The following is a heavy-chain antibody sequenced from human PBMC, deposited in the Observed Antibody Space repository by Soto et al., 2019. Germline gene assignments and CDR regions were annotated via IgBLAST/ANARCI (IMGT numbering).Heavy chain of an antibody. CDR3: AREGASPDVDTAMVHYYYGMDV. CDR2: INPNSGGT. J-gene: IGHJ6*04. CDR1: GYTFTGYY. V-gene: IGHV1-2*04. D-gene: IGHD5-18*01. Sequence: GASVKVSCKASGYTFTGYYMHWVRQAPGQGLEWMGWINPNSGGTNYAQKFQGWVTMTRDTSISTAYMELSRLRSDDTAVYYCAREGASPDVDTAMVHYYYGMDVWGKGTTVTVSS.